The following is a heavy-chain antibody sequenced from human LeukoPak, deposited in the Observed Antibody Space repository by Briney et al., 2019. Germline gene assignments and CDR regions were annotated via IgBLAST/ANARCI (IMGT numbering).Heavy chain of an antibody. V-gene: IGHV3-66*01. D-gene: IGHD5-12*01. Sequence: GGSLRLSCVGSGFTVSKDYMSWVRQAPGKGLEWVSVIYIGGSTYYADSVKGRFTISRDNSKNTLNLQMNSLRAEDTAAYYCARGYSGHYPIDTWGQGILVTVSS. CDR1: GFTVSKDY. J-gene: IGHJ5*02. CDR2: IYIGGST. CDR3: ARGYSGHYPIDT.